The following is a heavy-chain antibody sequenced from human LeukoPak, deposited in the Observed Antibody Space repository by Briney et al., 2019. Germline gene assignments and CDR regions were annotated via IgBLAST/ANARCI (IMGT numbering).Heavy chain of an antibody. CDR3: ARDQSVRLLQTSSTYFKHVFAI. CDR1: GYTFTNYG. CDR2: ISAYNGNT. V-gene: IGHV1-18*01. J-gene: IGHJ3*02. D-gene: IGHD6-13*01. Sequence: ASVKVSCKTSGYTFTNYGISWVRQAPGLGLEWMGWISAYNGNTNYAQKVQGRVTMTTDTSTSTAYMELRSLRFDDTAVYYCARDQSVRLLQTSSTYFKHVFAIWGQGSMVTVSS.